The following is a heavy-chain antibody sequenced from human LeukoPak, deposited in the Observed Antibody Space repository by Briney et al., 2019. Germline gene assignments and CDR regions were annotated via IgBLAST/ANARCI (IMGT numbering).Heavy chain of an antibody. J-gene: IGHJ6*04. CDR1: GFTLSSYS. Sequence: GGSLRLSCAASGFTLSSYSMNWVRQAPGKGLGWVSSISSSSTSIYYADSVKGRFTISRDNAKNSLYLQMNSLSVEDTAVDYCARVPNIVGGSGMDVWGKGTTVTVSS. V-gene: IGHV3-21*01. D-gene: IGHD2-15*01. CDR3: ARVPNIVGGSGMDV. CDR2: ISSSSTSI.